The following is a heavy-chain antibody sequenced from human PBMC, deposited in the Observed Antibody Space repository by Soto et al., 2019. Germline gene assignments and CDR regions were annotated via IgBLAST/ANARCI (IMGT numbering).Heavy chain of an antibody. Sequence: GASVKVSCKTSGFTFTNYAINWVRQAPGQGLQWMGWISAYRGDTKYAQRFQDRLTVTTDPSTTTAYMELRSLRSDDTAVYYCARDGRAFSIFGETMDVWGQGTTVTVSS. J-gene: IGHJ6*02. D-gene: IGHD3-3*01. V-gene: IGHV1-18*01. CDR3: ARDGRAFSIFGETMDV. CDR1: GFTFTNYA. CDR2: ISAYRGDT.